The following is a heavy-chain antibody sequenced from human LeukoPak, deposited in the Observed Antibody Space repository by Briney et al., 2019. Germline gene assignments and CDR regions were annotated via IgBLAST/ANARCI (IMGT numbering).Heavy chain of an antibody. CDR3: ARVPGRLGELDY. CDR1: GYTFTSYG. Sequence: ASVKVSCKASGYTFTSYGISWVRQAPGQGLEWMGWISAYNGNTNYAQKLQGRVTMTTDTSTSTAYMELSRLRSDDTAVYYCARVPGRLGELDYWGQGTLVTVSS. V-gene: IGHV1-18*01. D-gene: IGHD3-16*01. CDR2: ISAYNGNT. J-gene: IGHJ4*02.